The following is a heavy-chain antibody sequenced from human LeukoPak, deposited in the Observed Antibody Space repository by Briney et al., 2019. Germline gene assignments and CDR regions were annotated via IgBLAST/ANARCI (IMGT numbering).Heavy chain of an antibody. J-gene: IGHJ6*04. D-gene: IGHD3-3*02. Sequence: PGGSLRLSCAASGFTVSSNYMSWVRQAPGKGLEWVSVIYSGGSTYYADSVKGRFTISRDNSKNTLYLQMGSLTADDMAVYYCARRFAAQLAFVDVWGKGTTVTISS. CDR1: GFTVSSNY. CDR2: IYSGGST. CDR3: ARRFAAQLAFVDV. V-gene: IGHV3-66*01.